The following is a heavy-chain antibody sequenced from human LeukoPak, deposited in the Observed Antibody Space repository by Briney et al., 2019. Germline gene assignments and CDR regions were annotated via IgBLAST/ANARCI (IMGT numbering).Heavy chain of an antibody. Sequence: PSQTLSLTCTVSGGSISSGGYYWSWIHQHPGKGLEWIGYIYYSGSTYYNPSLKSRVTISVDTSKNQFSLKLSSVTAADTAVYYCARDRYYDFWSGPRGFDPWGQGTLVTVSS. J-gene: IGHJ5*02. V-gene: IGHV4-31*03. CDR3: ARDRYYDFWSGPRGFDP. D-gene: IGHD3-3*01. CDR2: IYYSGST. CDR1: GGSISSGGYY.